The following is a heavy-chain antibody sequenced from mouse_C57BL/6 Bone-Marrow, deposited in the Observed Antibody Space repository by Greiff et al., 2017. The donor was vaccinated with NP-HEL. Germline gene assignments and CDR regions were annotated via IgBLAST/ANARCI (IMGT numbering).Heavy chain of an antibody. CDR2: ISSGGSYT. J-gene: IGHJ3*01. V-gene: IGHV5-6*01. CDR3: ASPYDYDVAWFAY. Sequence: EVKLVESGGDLVKPGGSLKLSCAASGFTFSSYGMSWVRQTPDKRLEWVATISSGGSYTYYPDSVKGRFTISRDNAKNNLYLQMSSLKSEDTAMYYCASPYDYDVAWFAYWGQGTLVTVSA. D-gene: IGHD2-4*01. CDR1: GFTFSSYG.